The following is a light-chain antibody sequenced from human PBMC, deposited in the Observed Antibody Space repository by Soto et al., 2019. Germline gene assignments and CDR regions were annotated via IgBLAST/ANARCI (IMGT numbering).Light chain of an antibody. Sequence: DIQMTQSPSSLSASVGDRVTITCRASQNIRVYFNWYQQKPGKAPKPLIYAASTLLSGVPSRFSGSGSGTDFTLTISSLQPEDCATYYCLQIFGTRYSFGQGTKLEI. J-gene: IGKJ2*03. CDR3: LQIFGTRYS. CDR2: AAS. CDR1: QNIRVY. V-gene: IGKV1-39*01.